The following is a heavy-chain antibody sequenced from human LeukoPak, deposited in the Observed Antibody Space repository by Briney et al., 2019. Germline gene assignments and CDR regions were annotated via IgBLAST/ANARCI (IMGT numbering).Heavy chain of an antibody. Sequence: AGSLSLSCAASGFTFSSYAMSWVRQAPAKGLELVSAISGSGGSTYYADSGKGRFTISRDNSKNTLYLQMDSLRAEDTAVYYCAKGGITMIVVVIQYYFDYWGQGALVTVSS. J-gene: IGHJ4*02. V-gene: IGHV3-23*01. CDR1: GFTFSSYA. CDR3: AKGGITMIVVVIQYYFDY. D-gene: IGHD3-22*01. CDR2: ISGSGGST.